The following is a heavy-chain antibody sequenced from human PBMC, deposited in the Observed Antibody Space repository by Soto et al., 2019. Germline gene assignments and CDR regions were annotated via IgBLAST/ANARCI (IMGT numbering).Heavy chain of an antibody. CDR2: ISYDGTDK. J-gene: IGHJ6*02. Sequence: PGGSLRLSCAASGFTFSSYGIHWVRQAPGKGLEWVAVISYDGTDKYYADSVKGRVTISRDNSKNTLYLQINSLRAEDTAVYHCAKDIISGSSYYFYGMDAWGQGTTVTVSS. CDR3: AKDIISGSSYYFYGMDA. CDR1: GFTFSSYG. D-gene: IGHD2-15*01. V-gene: IGHV3-30*18.